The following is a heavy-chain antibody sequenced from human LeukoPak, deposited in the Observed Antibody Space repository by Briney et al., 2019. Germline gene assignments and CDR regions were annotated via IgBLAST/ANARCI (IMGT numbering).Heavy chain of an antibody. V-gene: IGHV4-38-2*01. Sequence: KPSETLSLTCDVSGVSISDGYYWGWIRQPPGKGLEWIGSLFHNGPSYYNPSLKSRVIITMDTSKNQFFLKLTSVTAADTAVYFCGRLWFENWIDPWGQGALVIVS. J-gene: IGHJ5*02. CDR3: GRLWFENWIDP. CDR1: GVSISDGYY. D-gene: IGHD2-21*01. CDR2: LFHNGPS.